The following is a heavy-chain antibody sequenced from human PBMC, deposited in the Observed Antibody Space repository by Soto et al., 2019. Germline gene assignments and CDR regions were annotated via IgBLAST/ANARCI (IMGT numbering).Heavy chain of an antibody. CDR3: ARTNTAMVTGWFDP. Sequence: QVQLVQSGAEVKKPGSSVKVSCKVSGGTFSSYAISWVRQAPGQGLEWMGGIIPIFGTANYAQKFQGRVTITADESTSTAYMELSSLRSEDTAVYYCARTNTAMVTGWFDPWGQGTLVTVSS. J-gene: IGHJ5*02. D-gene: IGHD5-18*01. CDR1: GGTFSSYA. V-gene: IGHV1-69*12. CDR2: IIPIFGTA.